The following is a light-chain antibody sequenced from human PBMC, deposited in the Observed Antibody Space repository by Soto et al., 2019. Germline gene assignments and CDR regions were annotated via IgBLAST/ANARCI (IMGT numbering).Light chain of an antibody. CDR1: SSSIGAGYE. CDR3: QSYDKRLTAYV. V-gene: IGLV1-40*01. CDR2: GNG. Sequence: QSLLTQPPSVSGAPGQGVTISCSGTSSSIGAGYEVHWYHQLPGTAPKLVVSGNGNRPSGVPDRLSASKSGTSASLAITGLQAEDEGHYYCQSYDKRLTAYVVGNGTKVTVL. J-gene: IGLJ1*01.